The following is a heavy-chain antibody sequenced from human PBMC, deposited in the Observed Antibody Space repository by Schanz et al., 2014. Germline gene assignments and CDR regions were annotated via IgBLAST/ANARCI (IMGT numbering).Heavy chain of an antibody. Sequence: EVQLVESGGGLVQPGGSLRLSCAASGFTFSSYAMSWVRQAPGKGLEWVSAISGSGGSTYYADSVKGRFTISRDNAENTLYLQMKSLRAEDTAVYYCARVKYCTITRCYRTETEGIYYMDVWGKGTTVTVSS. CDR3: ARVKYCTITRCYRTETEGIYYMDV. CDR1: GFTFSSYA. D-gene: IGHD2-2*01. J-gene: IGHJ6*03. CDR2: ISGSGGST. V-gene: IGHV3-23*04.